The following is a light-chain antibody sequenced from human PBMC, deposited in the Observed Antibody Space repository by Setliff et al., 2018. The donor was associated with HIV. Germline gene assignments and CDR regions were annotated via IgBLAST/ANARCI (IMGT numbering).Light chain of an antibody. V-gene: IGLV2-23*01. CDR1: SSDIGRYNL. J-gene: IGLJ1*01. Sequence: QSVLTQPASVSGSPGQSITISCTGTSSDIGRYNLVSWYQQYPGKAPKLMIYQATKRPSGVSNRFSGSKSGNTASLTISELQAEDEADYYCCSNTGSNTYVFGSGTKVTVL. CDR3: CSNTGSNTYV. CDR2: QAT.